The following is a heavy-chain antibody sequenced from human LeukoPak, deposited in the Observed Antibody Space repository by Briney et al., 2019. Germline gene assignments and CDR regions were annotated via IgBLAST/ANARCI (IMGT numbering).Heavy chain of an antibody. CDR3: ARAGPTMVRGVITRLLPHYYYGMDV. Sequence: SETLSLTCAVYGGSFSGYYWSWIRQPPGKGLEWIGEINHSGSTNYNPSLKSRVTISVDTSKNQFFLKLSSVTAADTAVYYCARAGPTMVRGVITRLLPHYYYGMDVWGQGTTVTVSS. V-gene: IGHV4-34*01. CDR1: GGSFSGYY. CDR2: INHSGST. J-gene: IGHJ6*02. D-gene: IGHD3-10*01.